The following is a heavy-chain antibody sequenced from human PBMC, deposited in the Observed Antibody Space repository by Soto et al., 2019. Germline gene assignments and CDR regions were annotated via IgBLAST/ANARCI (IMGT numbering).Heavy chain of an antibody. Sequence: PSETLSLTCAVYGGSFSGYYWSWIRQPPGKGLEWIGEINHSGSTNYNPSLKSRVTISVDTSKNQFSLKLSSVTAADTAVYYCARALEEYYDFWSGYPSYYYYYGMDVWGQGTTVTVSS. CDR1: GGSFSGYY. V-gene: IGHV4-34*01. J-gene: IGHJ6*02. CDR2: INHSGST. D-gene: IGHD3-3*01. CDR3: ARALEEYYDFWSGYPSYYYYYGMDV.